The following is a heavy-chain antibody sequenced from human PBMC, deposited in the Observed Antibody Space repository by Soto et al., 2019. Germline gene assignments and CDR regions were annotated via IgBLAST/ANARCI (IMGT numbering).Heavy chain of an antibody. CDR1: GGSISSGVYY. Sequence: SETLSLTCTVSGGSISSGVYYWSWIRQHPGKGLEWIGYIYYSGSTYYNPSLKSRVTISVDTSKNQFSLKLSSVTAADTAVYYCARDRGIFGVVSWFDPWGQGTLVTVSS. J-gene: IGHJ5*02. V-gene: IGHV4-31*03. D-gene: IGHD3-3*01. CDR2: IYYSGST. CDR3: ARDRGIFGVVSWFDP.